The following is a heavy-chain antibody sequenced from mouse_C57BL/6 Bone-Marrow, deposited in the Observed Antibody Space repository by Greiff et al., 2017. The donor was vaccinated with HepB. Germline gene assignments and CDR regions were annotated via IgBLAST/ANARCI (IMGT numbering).Heavy chain of an antibody. CDR2: ISSGGDYI. J-gene: IGHJ1*03. CDR1: GFTFSSYA. CDR3: TRDRQYYGSSYWYFDV. D-gene: IGHD1-1*01. Sequence: LQQSGEGLVKPGGSLKLSCAASGFTFSSYAMSWVRQTPEKRLEWVAYISSGGDYIYYADTVKGRFTISRDNARNTLYLQMSSLKSEDTAMYYCTRDRQYYGSSYWYFDVWGTGTTVTVSS. V-gene: IGHV5-9-1*02.